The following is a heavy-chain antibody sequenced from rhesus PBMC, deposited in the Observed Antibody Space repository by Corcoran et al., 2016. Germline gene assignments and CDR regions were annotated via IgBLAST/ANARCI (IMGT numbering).Heavy chain of an antibody. CDR2: VYGSGGSN. V-gene: IGHV4S14*01. Sequence: QVQLQESGPGLLKPSETLSLTCAVPGYSIRSGYYWGWIRPPPGKGLEGIGSVYGSGGSNSLNPSLKSRVTLSVDTSKNQFSLKLSSVTAADTAVYYCARDSRRYSGYSLEDWGQGVLVTVSS. CDR3: ARDSRRYSGYSLED. D-gene: IGHD5-24*01. J-gene: IGHJ4*01. CDR1: GYSIRSGYY.